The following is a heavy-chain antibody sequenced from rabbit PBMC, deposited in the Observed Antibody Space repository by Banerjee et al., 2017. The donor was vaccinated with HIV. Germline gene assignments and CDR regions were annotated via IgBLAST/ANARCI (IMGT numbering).Heavy chain of an antibody. Sequence: QQQLEESGGGLVKPEGSLTLSCTASGFSFSSSYWICWVRQAPGKGLEWVACIYTNSGSTWYASWAKGRFTISKSTSLNTVTLQMTNLTGADTATYFCARDLAGVIGWNFNLWGPGTLVTVS. CDR3: ARDLAGVIGWNFNL. V-gene: IGHV1S43*01. J-gene: IGHJ4*01. D-gene: IGHD4-1*01. CDR2: IYTNSGST. CDR1: GFSFSSSYW.